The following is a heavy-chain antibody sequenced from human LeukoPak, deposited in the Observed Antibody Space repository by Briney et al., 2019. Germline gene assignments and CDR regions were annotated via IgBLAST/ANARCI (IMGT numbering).Heavy chain of an antibody. J-gene: IGHJ6*03. CDR3: AISGMVRGRRYMDV. CDR1: GYTLIGFN. V-gene: IGHV1-2*02. CDR2: INSSGAT. Sequence: ASVKVSCKASGYTLIGFNIHWVRQAPGQGLEWMGWINSSGATNYAQNIQGRVTMTRDTSISTAYMELTRLRSDDTAVYYCAISGMVRGRRYMDVWGKGTTVTISS. D-gene: IGHD3-10*01.